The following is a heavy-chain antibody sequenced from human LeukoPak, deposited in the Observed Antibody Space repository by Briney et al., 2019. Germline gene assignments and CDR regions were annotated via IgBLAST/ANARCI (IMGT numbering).Heavy chain of an antibody. J-gene: IGHJ6*03. Sequence: GGSLRLSCAASGFTFDDYAMHWVRQAPGKGLEWVSGISWNSGTIGYADSVKGRFTISRDNAKNSLYLRMNSLRAEDSALYYCAKDMFPRGGTLYYMDVWGKGTTVTISS. CDR1: GFTFDDYA. V-gene: IGHV3-9*01. CDR3: AKDMFPRGGTLYYMDV. D-gene: IGHD1-26*01. CDR2: ISWNSGTI.